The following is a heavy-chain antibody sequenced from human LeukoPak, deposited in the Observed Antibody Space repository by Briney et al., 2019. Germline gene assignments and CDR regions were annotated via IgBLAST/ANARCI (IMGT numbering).Heavy chain of an antibody. CDR2: ISWNSGSI. CDR1: GFTFDDYA. Sequence: PGGSLRLSCAASGFTFDDYAMHWVRQAPGKGLEWVSGISWNSGSIGYADSVKGRFTISRDNAKNSLYLQMNSLRTDDTALYYCARQPGIAAIGTSSAPSWGQGTLVTVSS. CDR3: ARQPGIAAIGTSSAPS. V-gene: IGHV3-9*01. D-gene: IGHD6-13*01. J-gene: IGHJ5*02.